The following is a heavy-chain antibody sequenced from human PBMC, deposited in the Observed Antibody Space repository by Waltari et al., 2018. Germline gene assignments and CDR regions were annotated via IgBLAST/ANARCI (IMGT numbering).Heavy chain of an antibody. D-gene: IGHD4-17*01. CDR2: INHSGST. V-gene: IGHV4-34*01. Sequence: QVQLQQWGAGLLKPSETLSLTCAVSGGCVSGYCWCWVRRPPGKGLGWIGEINHSGSTNYNPSLKSRVTISVDTSKNQFSLMLNSVTAADTAVYYCAKDYGATLRGWFDPWGQGNLVIVSS. J-gene: IGHJ5*02. CDR1: GGCVSGYC. CDR3: AKDYGATLRGWFDP.